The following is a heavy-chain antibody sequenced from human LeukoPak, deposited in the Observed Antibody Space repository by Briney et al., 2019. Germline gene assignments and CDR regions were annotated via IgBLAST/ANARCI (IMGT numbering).Heavy chain of an antibody. CDR1: GGSISSYNSY. Sequence: SETLSLTCTVSGGSISSYNSYWGWIRQPPGKGLEWIGSIYHSGNTDFNSSLKSRVTMSVDTSKNQFALKLSSVTAADTAVYYCARSTWSGRFVVAVPAAHWFDPWGQGTLVTVSS. D-gene: IGHD2-15*01. V-gene: IGHV4-39*06. CDR3: ARSTWSGRFVVAVPAAHWFDP. J-gene: IGHJ5*02. CDR2: IYHSGNT.